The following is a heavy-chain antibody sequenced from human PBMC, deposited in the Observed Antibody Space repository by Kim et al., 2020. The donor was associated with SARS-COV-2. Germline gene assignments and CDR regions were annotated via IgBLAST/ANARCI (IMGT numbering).Heavy chain of an antibody. V-gene: IGHV4-59*08. CDR1: GGSISSYS. CDR2: ISYSGYT. Sequence: SETLSLTCTVSGGSISSYSWNWIRQPPGKGLEWIGDISYSGYTNYNPSLKSRVTISIDTSKNQFSLKLSSVTAADTAVYYCARRGGMDVWGQGTTVTGSS. J-gene: IGHJ6*02. CDR3: ARRGGMDV.